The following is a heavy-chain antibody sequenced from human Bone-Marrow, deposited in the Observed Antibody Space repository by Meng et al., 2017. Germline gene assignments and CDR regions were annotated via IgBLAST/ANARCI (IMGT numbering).Heavy chain of an antibody. CDR1: GFPFINYA. CDR2: ISGSGGST. D-gene: IGHD5-12*01. V-gene: IGHV3-23*01. Sequence: GGSLRLSCTASGFPFINYAMNWVRQAPGKGLEWVSAISGSGGSTYYADSVKGRFTISRDNSKNTLYLQMNSLRAEDTAVYYCAKAVWLRFMVSYWGQGTLVTVSS. J-gene: IGHJ4*02. CDR3: AKAVWLRFMVSY.